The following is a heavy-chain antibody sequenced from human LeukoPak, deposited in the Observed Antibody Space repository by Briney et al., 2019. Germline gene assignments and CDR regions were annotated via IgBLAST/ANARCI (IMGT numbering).Heavy chain of an antibody. CDR3: ARLRLPDAFDI. CDR2: TYYRSKWYN. D-gene: IGHD5-12*01. Sequence: SQTLSLTCDISGDSVSSNCAAWNWLRQSPLRGLEWLGRTYYRSKWYNDYAVSVKSRITINPDTSKNQFSLQLNSVTPEDTAVYYCARLRLPDAFDIWGQGTMVTVSS. V-gene: IGHV6-1*01. CDR1: GDSVSSNCAA. J-gene: IGHJ3*02.